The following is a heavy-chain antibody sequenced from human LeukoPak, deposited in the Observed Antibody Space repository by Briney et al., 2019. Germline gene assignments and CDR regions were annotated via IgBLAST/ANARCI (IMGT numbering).Heavy chain of an antibody. D-gene: IGHD1-26*01. CDR1: GGTFSSYA. J-gene: IGHJ3*02. V-gene: IGHV1-69*13. Sequence: SVKVSCKASGGTFSSYAISWVRQAPGQGLEWMGGIIPIFGTANYAQKFQGRVTITADESTSTAYMELSSLRSEDTAVYYCARDRRGIVGATDAFDIWGQGTMVTVSS. CDR2: IIPIFGTA. CDR3: ARDRRGIVGATDAFDI.